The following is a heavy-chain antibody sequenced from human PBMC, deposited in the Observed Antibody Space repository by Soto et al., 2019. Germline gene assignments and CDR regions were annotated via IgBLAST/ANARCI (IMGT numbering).Heavy chain of an antibody. D-gene: IGHD6-19*01. CDR1: GFTFSSYG. J-gene: IGHJ6*02. Sequence: PGGSLRLSCAASGFTFSSYGMHWVRQAPGKGLEWVAVIWYDGSNKYYADSVKGRFTISRDNSKNTLYLQMNSLRAEDTAVYYCARDSGEWLPRGMDVWGQGNTVTVSS. V-gene: IGHV3-33*01. CDR3: ARDSGEWLPRGMDV. CDR2: IWYDGSNK.